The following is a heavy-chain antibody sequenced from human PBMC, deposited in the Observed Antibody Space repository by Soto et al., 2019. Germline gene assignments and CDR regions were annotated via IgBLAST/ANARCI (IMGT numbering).Heavy chain of an antibody. CDR1: GGTFSSYA. CDR3: ARTSHDYVWGSYRFGWFDP. D-gene: IGHD3-16*02. J-gene: IGHJ5*02. CDR2: FIPIFGTA. V-gene: IGHV1-69*06. Sequence: QVQLVQSGAEVKKPGSSVKVSCKASGGTFSSYAISWVRQAPGQGLEWMGGFIPIFGTANYAQKFQGRVTITADKSTRTADMELSSLRAEDTVVYYWARTSHDYVWGSYRFGWFDPWGQGTLVTVSS.